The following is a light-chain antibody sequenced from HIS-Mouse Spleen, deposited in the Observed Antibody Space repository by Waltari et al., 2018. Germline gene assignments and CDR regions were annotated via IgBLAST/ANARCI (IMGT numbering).Light chain of an antibody. CDR3: AAWDDSLSGYV. Sequence: QSVLTQPPSASGPPGQRVPISCSGSSANTGSNSVYCDQQHPGTAKLLIYRNNQRPSGVPDRFSGSKSGTSASLAISGLRSEDEADYYCAAWDDSLSGYVFGTGTKVTVL. J-gene: IGLJ1*01. CDR2: RNN. V-gene: IGLV1-47*01. CDR1: SANTGSNS.